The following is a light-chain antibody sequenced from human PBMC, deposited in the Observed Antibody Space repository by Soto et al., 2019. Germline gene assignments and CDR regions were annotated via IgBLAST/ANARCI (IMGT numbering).Light chain of an antibody. V-gene: IGKV1-13*02. J-gene: IGKJ4*01. CDR1: QAIRSA. CDR3: QQANSFPFT. Sequence: AIQLTQSPSSLSASVGDRVTITCRASQAIRSALGWYQQKPGKVPKLLIYAASSLQSGVPSRFSGSGSGTDFTLTISSLQPEDFATYYCQQANSFPFTFGGGTKVEIK. CDR2: AAS.